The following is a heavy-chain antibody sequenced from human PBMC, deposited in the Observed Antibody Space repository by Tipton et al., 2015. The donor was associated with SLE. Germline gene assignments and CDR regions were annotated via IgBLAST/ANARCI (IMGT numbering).Heavy chain of an antibody. Sequence: SLRLSCAASGFNFDNYGMSWVRQAPGKGLEWVSAISGSGVDPYYADSVKGRFTISRDNSKNTLYLQMNSLRAEDTAVYYCARHSGYYGLDVWGQGTTVTVSS. J-gene: IGHJ6*02. CDR3: ARHSGYYGLDV. V-gene: IGHV3-23*01. CDR1: GFNFDNYG. CDR2: ISGSGVDP. D-gene: IGHD6-19*01.